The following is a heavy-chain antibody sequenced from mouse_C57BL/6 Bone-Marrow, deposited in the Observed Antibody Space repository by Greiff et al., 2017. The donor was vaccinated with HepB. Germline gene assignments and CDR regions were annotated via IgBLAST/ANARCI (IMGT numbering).Heavy chain of an antibody. CDR1: GFTLSNYW. V-gene: IGHV1-9*01. D-gene: IGHD2-2*01. J-gene: IGHJ4*01. CDR2: ILPGSHT. CDR3: AKWLEGAMDY. Sequence: QVQLQQSGAELMKPGASVKISCKATGFTLSNYWIEWIKQRPGQGLEWIGEILPGSHTSYNEQFKGKATFSADISSNTAYMQLSSLTSEDSAVYYCAKWLEGAMDYWGQGTSVTVSS.